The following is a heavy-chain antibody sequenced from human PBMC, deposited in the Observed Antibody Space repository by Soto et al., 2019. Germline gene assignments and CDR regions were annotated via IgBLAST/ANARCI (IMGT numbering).Heavy chain of an antibody. Sequence: GGSLRLSCAASGFTFSSYGMHWVRQAPGKGLEWVAVISYDGSNKYYADSVKGRFTISRDNSKNTLYLQMNSLRAEDTAVYYCAKARVAAAGTSNRAYYGMDVWGQGTTVTVSS. V-gene: IGHV3-30*18. CDR3: AKARVAAAGTSNRAYYGMDV. D-gene: IGHD6-13*01. CDR2: ISYDGSNK. CDR1: GFTFSSYG. J-gene: IGHJ6*02.